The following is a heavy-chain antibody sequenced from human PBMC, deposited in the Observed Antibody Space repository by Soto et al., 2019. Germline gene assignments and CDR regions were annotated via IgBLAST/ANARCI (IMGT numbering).Heavy chain of an antibody. Sequence: QVQLVQSGAEVKKPGSSVKVSCKASGATFTTSTFSWVRQAPGQGLEWMGRVIPILAIAYYAQNFQGRVTITADKSTSTAYMEVNRLRSDDTAVYYWAISRGAYYYHGLDVWGLGTRVIVSS. V-gene: IGHV1-69*02. D-gene: IGHD5-12*01. CDR2: VIPILAIA. CDR1: GATFTTST. J-gene: IGHJ6*02. CDR3: AISRGAYYYHGLDV.